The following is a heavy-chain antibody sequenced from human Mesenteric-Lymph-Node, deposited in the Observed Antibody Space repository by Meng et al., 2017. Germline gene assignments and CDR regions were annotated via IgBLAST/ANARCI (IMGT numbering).Heavy chain of an antibody. D-gene: IGHD3-10*01. Sequence: SETLSLTCTVSGGSISSSSYYWGWIRQPPGKGLEWIGSIYYSGSTYYNPSLKSRVTISVDTSKNQFSLKLSSVTAADTAVYYCARDCRDFRLLLWFEELLRDWFDPWGQGTLVTVSS. J-gene: IGHJ5*02. CDR3: ARDCRDFRLLLWFEELLRDWFDP. CDR1: GGSISSSSYY. CDR2: IYYSGST. V-gene: IGHV4-39*07.